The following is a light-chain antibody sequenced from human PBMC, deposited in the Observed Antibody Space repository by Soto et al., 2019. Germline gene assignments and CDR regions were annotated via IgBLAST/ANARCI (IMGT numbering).Light chain of an antibody. CDR2: KAS. J-gene: IGKJ1*01. Sequence: IQITQATASLSESVRDRVTITCRASHIISNYLNWYQQKPGKAPKLLIYKASSLQSGVPSRFSGSGSGTEFTLTISSLQPDDFATYYCQQYNSYSRTCGQGNKGDIK. CDR3: QQYNSYSRT. V-gene: IGKV1-5*03. CDR1: HIISNY.